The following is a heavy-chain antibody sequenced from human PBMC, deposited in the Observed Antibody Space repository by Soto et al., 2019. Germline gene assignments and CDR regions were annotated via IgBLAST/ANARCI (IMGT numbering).Heavy chain of an antibody. Sequence: GESLKISCKGSGYSFAGSWITWVRQKPGKGLEWMGRIDPRDSQTYYSPSFRGHVTISVTKSITTVFLQWSSLRASDTAMYYCARQIYDSDTGPNFQYYFDSWGQGAPVTVSS. D-gene: IGHD3-22*01. CDR2: IDPRDSQT. V-gene: IGHV5-10-1*01. CDR1: GYSFAGSW. CDR3: ARQIYDSDTGPNFQYYFDS. J-gene: IGHJ4*02.